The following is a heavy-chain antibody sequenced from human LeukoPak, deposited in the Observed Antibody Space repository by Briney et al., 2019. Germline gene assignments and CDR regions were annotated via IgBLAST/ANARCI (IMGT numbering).Heavy chain of an antibody. CDR3: ARDRFRELDY. Sequence: SGGSLRLSCAASGFTYSSYSMNWVRQAPGKGLECVSSISSGSSAIYYADSVKGRFTISGDNAKNSLYLQMNSLRAEDTAVYYCARDRFRELDYWGQGTLVTVSS. CDR1: GFTYSSYS. D-gene: IGHD3-10*01. CDR2: ISSGSSAI. J-gene: IGHJ4*02. V-gene: IGHV3-21*01.